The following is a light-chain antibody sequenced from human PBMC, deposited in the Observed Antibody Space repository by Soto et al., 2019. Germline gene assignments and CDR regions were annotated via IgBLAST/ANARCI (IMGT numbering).Light chain of an antibody. V-gene: IGKV2-28*01. Sequence: EIAMTQSPPSLTVTPGAPASISCRSSQRLLHSNGNTSLDCYLQKPGQSPQLLIYLGSNRASGVPGRVSGSEGGTDFTLRISRVEAEYVGVYYRLQARETPYTLSQGTKLEIK. CDR1: QRLLHSNGNTS. J-gene: IGKJ2*01. CDR2: LGS. CDR3: LQARETPYT.